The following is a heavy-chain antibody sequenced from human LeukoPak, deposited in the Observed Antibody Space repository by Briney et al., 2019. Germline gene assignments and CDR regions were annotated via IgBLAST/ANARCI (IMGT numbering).Heavy chain of an antibody. Sequence: GGSLRLSCAASGFTFTSYGMHWVRQAPGKGLEWVAFNRYHGSNQYYTDSVKGRFTISRDNSQNTLSLQMNSLRTEDTAMYFCARDLGMGTRIDYWGQGTLVTVSS. CDR3: ARDLGMGTRIDY. CDR2: NRYHGSNQ. CDR1: GFTFTSYG. D-gene: IGHD1/OR15-1a*01. J-gene: IGHJ4*02. V-gene: IGHV3-30*02.